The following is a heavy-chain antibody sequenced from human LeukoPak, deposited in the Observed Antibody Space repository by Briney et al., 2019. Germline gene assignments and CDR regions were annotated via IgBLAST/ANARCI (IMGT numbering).Heavy chain of an antibody. V-gene: IGHV1-18*01. CDR3: ARTQNIPVYFDY. J-gene: IGHJ4*02. CDR2: ISAYNGNT. CDR1: GYTFTSYG. Sequence: EASVKVSCKASGYTFTSYGISWVRPAPGQGLEWMGWISAYNGNTNYAQKLQGRVTMTTDTSTSTAYMELRSLRSDDTAVYYCARTQNIPVYFDYWGQGTLVTVSS.